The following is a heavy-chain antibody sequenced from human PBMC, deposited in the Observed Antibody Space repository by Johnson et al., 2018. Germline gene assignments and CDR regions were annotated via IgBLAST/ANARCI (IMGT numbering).Heavy chain of an antibody. J-gene: IGHJ1*01. CDR2: ISYDGSNK. CDR1: GFTFSSYG. D-gene: IGHD6-13*01. CDR3: AKDPGSSSWYWAEYFQH. V-gene: IGHV3-30*18. Sequence: VQLVETGGGVVQPGRSLRLSCAASGFTFSSYGMHWVRQAPGKGLEWVAVISYDGSNKYYADSVKGRFTISSDNSKNTLYLQMNSLRAEDTAGYYCAKDPGSSSWYWAEYFQHWGQGTLVNVSS.